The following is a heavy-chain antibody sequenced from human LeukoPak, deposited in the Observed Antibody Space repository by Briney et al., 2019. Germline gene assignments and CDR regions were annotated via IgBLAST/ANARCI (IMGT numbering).Heavy chain of an antibody. V-gene: IGHV3-74*01. D-gene: IGHD3-16*01. CDR1: GFTFNTYW. CDR3: AREFEATGFWALDY. Sequence: GGSLRLSCRVSGFTFNTYWMHWVRQAPGKGLVWVSRMNNDGRVISYADSVKGRFTISRDNAKNTLYLQMDSLRAEDTAVYYCAREFEATGFWALDYWGQGTLVTASS. J-gene: IGHJ4*02. CDR2: MNNDGRVI.